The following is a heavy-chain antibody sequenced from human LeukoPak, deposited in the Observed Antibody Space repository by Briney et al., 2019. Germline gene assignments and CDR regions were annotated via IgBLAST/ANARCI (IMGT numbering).Heavy chain of an antibody. CDR2: IYYSGST. J-gene: IGHJ6*03. Sequence: SETLSLTCTVSGGSISSYYWSWIRQPPGKGLEWIGYIYYSGSTNYNPSLKSRVTISVDTSKNQFSLKLSSATAADTAVYYCARGYYDFWSGYTYYYYYMDVWGKGTTVTVSS. V-gene: IGHV4-59*01. D-gene: IGHD3-3*01. CDR1: GGSISSYY. CDR3: ARGYYDFWSGYTYYYYYMDV.